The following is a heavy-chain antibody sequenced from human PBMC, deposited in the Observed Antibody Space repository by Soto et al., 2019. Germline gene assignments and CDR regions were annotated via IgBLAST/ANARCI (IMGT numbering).Heavy chain of an antibody. J-gene: IGHJ4*02. V-gene: IGHV4-39*01. D-gene: IGHD3-22*01. CDR3: ARGDGNYYDENGYLGRH. CDR1: GGYISSSSYY. CDR2: IYYSGST. Sequence: SETLSLTCTVSGGYISSSSYYWGWIRQPPGKGLEWIGSIYYSGSTYYNPPLKSRVTISVDTSKNQFSLKLSSVTAEDTAVYYCARGDGNYYDENGYLGRHWGKGTLVPVSS.